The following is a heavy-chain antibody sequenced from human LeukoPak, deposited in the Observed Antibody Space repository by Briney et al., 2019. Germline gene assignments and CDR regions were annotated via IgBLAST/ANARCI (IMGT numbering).Heavy chain of an antibody. CDR2: ISSSSSYI. CDR3: ARRYSSSWCIDY. CDR1: GFTFSSYS. D-gene: IGHD6-13*01. J-gene: IGHJ4*02. Sequence: GGSLRLSCAASGFTFSSYSMNWVRQAPGKGLEWVSSISSSSSYIYYADSVKGRSTISRDNAKNSLYLQMNSLRAEDTAVYYCARRYSSSWCIDYWGQGTLVTVSS. V-gene: IGHV3-21*01.